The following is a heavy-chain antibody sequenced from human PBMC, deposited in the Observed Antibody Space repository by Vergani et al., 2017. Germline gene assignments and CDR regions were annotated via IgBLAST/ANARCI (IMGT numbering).Heavy chain of an antibody. V-gene: IGHV3-23*04. CDR1: GFTFSYYY. D-gene: IGHD3-10*01. Sequence: EVQLVESGGGLVQPGGSLRLSCAASGFTFSYYYMSGVRQAPGKGLEWVSLISDIGGGTFYADSVKGRFTISRDNSKNTLYLQMDSLRAEDTAVYYCAKHSGKYYFDYWGQGTLVTVSS. CDR3: AKHSGKYYFDY. CDR2: ISDIGGGT. J-gene: IGHJ4*02.